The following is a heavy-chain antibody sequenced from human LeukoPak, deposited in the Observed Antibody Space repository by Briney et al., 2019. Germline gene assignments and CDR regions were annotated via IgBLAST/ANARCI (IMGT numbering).Heavy chain of an antibody. Sequence: PSETLSLTCTVSGGSISNYYWSWIRQPPGKGLEWIGYIYYSGSTNYNPSLKSRVTISVDTSKNQFSLKLSSMTAADTAVYYCARDARFYDSSGYYAFDIWGQGTMVTVSS. D-gene: IGHD3-22*01. CDR1: GGSISNYY. V-gene: IGHV4-59*01. J-gene: IGHJ3*02. CDR3: ARDARFYDSSGYYAFDI. CDR2: IYYSGST.